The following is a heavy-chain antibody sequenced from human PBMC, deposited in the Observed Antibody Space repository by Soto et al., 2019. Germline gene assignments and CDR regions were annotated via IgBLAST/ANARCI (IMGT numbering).Heavy chain of an antibody. CDR2: IFSSGES. CDR3: ARGGIGMVRTFDH. CDR1: GFTVSITY. V-gene: IGHV3-53*01. Sequence: HPGGSLRLSCAASGFTVSITYMSWVRQAPGKGLEWVSIIFSSGESFYADSVKGRFTISRDSSDNTVYLQMNSLKAEDTAVYYCARGGIGMVRTFDHWGQGTLVTVSS. D-gene: IGHD3-10*01. J-gene: IGHJ4*02.